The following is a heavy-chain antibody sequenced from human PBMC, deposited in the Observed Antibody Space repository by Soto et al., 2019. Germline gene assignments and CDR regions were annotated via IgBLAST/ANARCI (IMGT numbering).Heavy chain of an antibody. Sequence: SSPTLVNPTQTLTLTCTFSGFSLSTSGVGVGWIRQPPGKALEWLAVIYWDDDKRYSPSLKTRLTITKDTSKNQVVLTMTNMDPVDTATYYCAHRRVYYAMDVWGQGTTVTVSS. CDR2: IYWDDDK. V-gene: IGHV2-5*02. J-gene: IGHJ6*02. CDR3: AHRRVYYAMDV. CDR1: GFSLSTSGVG.